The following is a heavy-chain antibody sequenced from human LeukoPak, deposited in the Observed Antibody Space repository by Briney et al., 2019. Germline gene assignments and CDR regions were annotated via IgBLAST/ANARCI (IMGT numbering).Heavy chain of an antibody. Sequence: PGGSLRLSCAASGFTFSSYSMNWVRQAPGKGLEWVSYISSSSSTICYADSVKGRFTISRDNAKNSLYLQMNSLRDEDTAVYYCARAAYSSGWSYYFDYWGQGTLVTVSS. CDR3: ARAAYSSGWSYYFDY. J-gene: IGHJ4*02. CDR1: GFTFSSYS. D-gene: IGHD6-19*01. V-gene: IGHV3-48*02. CDR2: ISSSSSTI.